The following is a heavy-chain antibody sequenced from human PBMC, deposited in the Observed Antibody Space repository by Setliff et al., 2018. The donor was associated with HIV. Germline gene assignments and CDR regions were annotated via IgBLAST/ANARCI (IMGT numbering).Heavy chain of an antibody. D-gene: IGHD2-2*01. CDR1: GGSFSGYS. CDR2: IDQSGST. V-gene: IGHV4-34*01. CDR3: ARGLGGYCSSVSCYEADH. Sequence: SETLSLPCAVYGGSFSGYSWTWIRQPPGKGLEWIGEIDQSGSTNYNPSLKSRVTTSVDTSKNQFSLRLSSVTAADTAVYYCARGLGGYCSSVSCYEADHWGQGTLVTVSS. J-gene: IGHJ5*02.